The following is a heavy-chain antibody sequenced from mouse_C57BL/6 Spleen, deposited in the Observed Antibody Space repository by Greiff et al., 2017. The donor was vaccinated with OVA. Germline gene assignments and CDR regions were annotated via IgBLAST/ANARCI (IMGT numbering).Heavy chain of an antibody. V-gene: IGHV1-42*01. J-gene: IGHJ4*01. CDR3: ARRNGSSFSMDY. D-gene: IGHD1-1*01. Sequence: EVQLKESGPELVKPGASVKISCKASGYSFTGYYMNWVKQSPEKSLEWIGEINPSTGGTTYNQKFKAKATLTVDKSSSTAYMQLKSLTSEDSAVYYCARRNGSSFSMDYWGQGTSVTVSS. CDR1: GYSFTGYY. CDR2: INPSTGGT.